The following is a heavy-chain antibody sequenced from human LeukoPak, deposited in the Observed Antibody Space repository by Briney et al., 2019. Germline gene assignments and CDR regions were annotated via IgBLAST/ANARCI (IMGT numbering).Heavy chain of an antibody. CDR1: GYTLTELS. Sequence: PEASVKVSCKVSGYTLTELSMHWERQAPGKGLEWMGGFDPEDGETIYAQKFQGRVTMTEDTSTDTAYMELSSLRSEDTAVYYCATYQPSIVGAAPFDYWGQGTLVTVSS. J-gene: IGHJ4*02. V-gene: IGHV1-24*01. CDR2: FDPEDGET. D-gene: IGHD1-26*01. CDR3: ATYQPSIVGAAPFDY.